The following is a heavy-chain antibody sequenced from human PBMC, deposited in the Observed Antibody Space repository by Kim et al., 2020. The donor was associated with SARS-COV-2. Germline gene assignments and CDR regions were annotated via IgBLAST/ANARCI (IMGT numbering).Heavy chain of an antibody. J-gene: IGHJ4*02. V-gene: IGHV4-59*01. CDR3: ASMDYSSSEYYFDY. D-gene: IGHD6-6*01. Sequence: NPSLKSRVTISVDTSKNQFSLKLSSVTAADTAVYYCASMDYSSSEYYFDYWGQGTLVTVSS.